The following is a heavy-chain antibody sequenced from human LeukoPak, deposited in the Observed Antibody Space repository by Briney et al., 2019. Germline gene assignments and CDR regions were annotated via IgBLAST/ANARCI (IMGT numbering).Heavy chain of an antibody. CDR1: GGTFSSYT. J-gene: IGHJ3*02. CDR3: ASPRALYCSSTSCQTANGAFDI. Sequence: SVKVSCKASGGTFSSYTISWVRQAPGQGLEWMGRIIPILGIANYAQKFQGRVTITADKSTSTAYMELSSLRSEDTAVYYCASPRALYCSSTSCQTANGAFDIWCQGTMVTVSS. CDR2: IIPILGIA. D-gene: IGHD2-2*01. V-gene: IGHV1-69*02.